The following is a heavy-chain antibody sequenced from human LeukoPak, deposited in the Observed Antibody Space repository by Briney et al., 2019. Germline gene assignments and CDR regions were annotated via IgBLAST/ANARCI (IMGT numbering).Heavy chain of an antibody. J-gene: IGHJ4*02. CDR2: ISSSGSTI. V-gene: IGHV3-48*03. Sequence: PGGSLRLSCAASGFXFSSYEINWVRQAPGKGLEWVSFISSSGSTIYYADSVKGRFTISRDNAKNSLYLQMNSLRAEDTAVYYCARGSGGSYYPYFDYWGQGTLVTVSS. CDR3: ARGSGGSYYPYFDY. CDR1: GFXFSSYE. D-gene: IGHD1-26*01.